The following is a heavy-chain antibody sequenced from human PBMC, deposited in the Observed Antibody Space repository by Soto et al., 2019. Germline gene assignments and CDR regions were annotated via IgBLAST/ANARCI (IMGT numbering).Heavy chain of an antibody. CDR2: IYYSGST. V-gene: IGHV4-31*03. Sequence: SETLSLTCTVSGGSISSGGYYWSWIRQHPGKGLEWIGYIYYSGSTYYNPSLKSRVTISVDTSKNQFSLKLSSVTAADTAVYYCARGSDNWNYEWFDPWGQGTLVTVSS. D-gene: IGHD1-7*01. CDR1: GGSISSGGYY. J-gene: IGHJ5*02. CDR3: ARGSDNWNYEWFDP.